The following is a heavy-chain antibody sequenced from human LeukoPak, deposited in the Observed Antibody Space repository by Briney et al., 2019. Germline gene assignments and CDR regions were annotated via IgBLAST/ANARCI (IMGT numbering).Heavy chain of an antibody. CDR3: ASQSYCSGGSCYQINDY. Sequence: GASVKVSCKASGYTFTGYYMHWVRQAPGQGLEWMGRINPNSGGTNCAQKFQGRVTMTRDTSISKAYMELSRLRSDDTAVYYCASQSYCSGGSCYQINDYWGQGTLVTVSS. CDR1: GYTFTGYY. J-gene: IGHJ4*02. V-gene: IGHV1-2*06. CDR2: INPNSGGT. D-gene: IGHD2-15*01.